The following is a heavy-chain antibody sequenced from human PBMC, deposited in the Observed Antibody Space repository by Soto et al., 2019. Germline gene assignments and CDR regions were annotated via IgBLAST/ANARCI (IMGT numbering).Heavy chain of an antibody. CDR2: VSTSIRSP. V-gene: IGHV1-18*04. CDR1: GYSFSGYD. J-gene: IGHJ3*02. CDR3: ARDSGAALYGEDALDI. Sequence: QGKLVQSGPEVKKPGASVKVSCTASGYSFSGYDIPWVRQAPGQGLAWLGWVSTSIRSPMSAEKLQGRLTMTTDTSTTTVYMELRGLTSDDTAVYYCARDSGAALYGEDALDIWGQGTMVSVSS. D-gene: IGHD3-10*01.